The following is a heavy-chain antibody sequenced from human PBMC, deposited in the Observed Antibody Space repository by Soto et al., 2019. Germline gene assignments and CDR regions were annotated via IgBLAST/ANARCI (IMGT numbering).Heavy chain of an antibody. CDR1: GGSISRYY. J-gene: IGHJ3*02. Sequence: QVQLQESGPGLVKSSETLSLTCTVSGGSISRYYWTWIRQSPGKGLEWIGNIYYTGSTNYSPSLKSRVTISLDTSKNQFSLKLRSVTAADTAVYYCARANYFDIWGQGTMVNVSS. D-gene: IGHD2-8*01. CDR3: ARANYFDI. CDR2: IYYTGST. V-gene: IGHV4-59*01.